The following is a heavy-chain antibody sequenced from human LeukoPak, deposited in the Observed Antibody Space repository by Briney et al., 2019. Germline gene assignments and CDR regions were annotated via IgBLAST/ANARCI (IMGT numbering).Heavy chain of an antibody. CDR1: GGSFSGYW. Sequence: PSETLSLTCAVYGGSFSGYWWCWIRQPPGKGLEWIGEINHSGSTNYNPSLKGRVTISVDTSKNQFSLNLSSVTAADTAVYYCARVPAMDGNYYYYYGMGVWGQGTTVTVSS. D-gene: IGHD5-18*01. J-gene: IGHJ6*02. CDR3: ARVPAMDGNYYYYYGMGV. V-gene: IGHV4-34*01. CDR2: INHSGST.